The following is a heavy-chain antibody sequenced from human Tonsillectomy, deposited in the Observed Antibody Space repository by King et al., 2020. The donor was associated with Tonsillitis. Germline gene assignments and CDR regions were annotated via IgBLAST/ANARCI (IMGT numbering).Heavy chain of an antibody. J-gene: IGHJ4*02. CDR3: AKDVVRDYIWGGYTDY. CDR2: ISWDGSST. V-gene: IGHV3-43*01. D-gene: IGHD3-16*01. Sequence: VQLVESGGVVVQPGGSLRLSCAASGFTFDDYTMHWVRQAPGKGLEWVSLISWDGSSTYYADSVKGRFTISRDNSKNSLYLQMNSLRTEDTALYYCAKDVVRDYIWGGYTDYWGQGTLVTVSS. CDR1: GFTFDDYT.